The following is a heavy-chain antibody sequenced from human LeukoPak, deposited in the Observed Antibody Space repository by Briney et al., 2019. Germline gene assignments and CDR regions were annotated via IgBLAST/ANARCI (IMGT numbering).Heavy chain of an antibody. V-gene: IGHV3-21*01. Sequence: GGSLRLSCAASGFTFSSYSMNWVRQAPGKGLEWVSSISSSSSYIYYADSVKGRFTISRDNAKNSLYLQMNSLRAEDTAVYHCARRYCSGGSCYGNWFDPWGQGTLVTVSS. J-gene: IGHJ5*02. CDR3: ARRYCSGGSCYGNWFDP. D-gene: IGHD2-15*01. CDR2: ISSSSSYI. CDR1: GFTFSSYS.